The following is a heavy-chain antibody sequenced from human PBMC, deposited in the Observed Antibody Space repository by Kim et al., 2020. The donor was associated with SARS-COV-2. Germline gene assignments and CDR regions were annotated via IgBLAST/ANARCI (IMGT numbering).Heavy chain of an antibody. D-gene: IGHD6-13*01. Sequence: GGSLRLSCTASGFTFGDYAMSWFRQAPGKGLEWVGFIRSKAYGGTTEYAASVKGRFTISRDDSKSIAYLQMNSLKTEDTAVYYCTRVLHSSSWSEYYYYYYGMDVWGQGTTVTVSS. CDR3: TRVLHSSSWSEYYYYYYGMDV. V-gene: IGHV3-49*03. CDR1: GFTFGDYA. CDR2: IRSKAYGGTT. J-gene: IGHJ6*02.